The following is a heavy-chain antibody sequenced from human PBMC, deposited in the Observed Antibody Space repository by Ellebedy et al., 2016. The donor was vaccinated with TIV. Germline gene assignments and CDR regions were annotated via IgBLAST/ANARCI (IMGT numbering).Heavy chain of an antibody. CDR2: INPSGGST. D-gene: IGHD2-21*02. CDR3: ARGRGVTGDLNWFDP. J-gene: IGHJ5*02. CDR1: GYTFTSYY. Sequence: AASVKVSCKASGYTFTSYYMHWARQAPGQGLEWMGIINPSGGSTSYAQKLQGRVTMTRDTSTSTVYMELSSLRSEDTAVYYCARGRGVTGDLNWFDPWGQGTLVTVSS. V-gene: IGHV1-46*04.